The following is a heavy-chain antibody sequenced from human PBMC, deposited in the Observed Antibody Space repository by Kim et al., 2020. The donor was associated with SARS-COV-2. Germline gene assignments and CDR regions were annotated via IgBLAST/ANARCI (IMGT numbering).Heavy chain of an antibody. J-gene: IGHJ4*02. CDR3: AREGLDFWSGYGPH. D-gene: IGHD3-3*01. V-gene: IGHV3-66*01. CDR2: IYSGGST. Sequence: GGSLRLSCAASGFTVSSNYMSWVRQAPGKGLEWVSVIYSGGSTYYADSVKGRFTISRDNSKNTLYLQMNSLRAEDTAVYYCAREGLDFWSGYGPHWGQGTLVTVSS. CDR1: GFTVSSNY.